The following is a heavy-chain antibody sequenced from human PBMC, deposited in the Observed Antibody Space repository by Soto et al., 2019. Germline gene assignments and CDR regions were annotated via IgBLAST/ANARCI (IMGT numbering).Heavy chain of an antibody. CDR2: ISGSGGSR. Sequence: EVQLLESGGGLVQPGGSLRLSCAASGFTFSSYAMSWVRQAPGKGLEWVSTISGSGGSRYYTDSVKGRFTISRDNSKNTLYLQMHSLRAEDTAVYYCALGLGDYGGNPLDYWGQGTLVTVSS. J-gene: IGHJ4*02. CDR3: ALGLGDYGGNPLDY. D-gene: IGHD4-17*01. V-gene: IGHV3-23*01. CDR1: GFTFSSYA.